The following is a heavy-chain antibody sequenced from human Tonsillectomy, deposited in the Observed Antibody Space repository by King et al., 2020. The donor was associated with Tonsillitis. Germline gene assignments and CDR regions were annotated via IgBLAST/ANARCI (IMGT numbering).Heavy chain of an antibody. CDR3: AKDLKGREAYGFDS. Sequence: VQLVESGVGLVQPGRSLRLSCAASGFTFNDYAMHWGRQASGKGLGWVSGISVNGGLIVYAESVEGRFTISRDDAKKSLLLQMYSLRADDTALYYCAKDLKGREAYGFDSWGQGTMVTVSS. D-gene: IGHD4-17*01. CDR2: ISVNGGLI. V-gene: IGHV3-9*01. CDR1: GFTFNDYA. J-gene: IGHJ3*02.